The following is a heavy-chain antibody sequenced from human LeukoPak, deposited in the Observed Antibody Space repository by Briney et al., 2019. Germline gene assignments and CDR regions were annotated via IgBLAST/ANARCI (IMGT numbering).Heavy chain of an antibody. D-gene: IGHD3-10*01. CDR1: GGSIGSGGSH. CDR2: IYYKGNT. J-gene: IGHJ6*02. Sequence: SETLSLTCTVSGGSIGSGGSHWSWIRQPPGKGLEWIGYIYYKGNTNSNPSLKSRVTISVDTSRNQFSLKLTSVTAADTAVYYCASSRITMVRGVSYYYGLDVWGQGTTVTVSS. CDR3: ASSRITMVRGVSYYYGLDV. V-gene: IGHV4-61*08.